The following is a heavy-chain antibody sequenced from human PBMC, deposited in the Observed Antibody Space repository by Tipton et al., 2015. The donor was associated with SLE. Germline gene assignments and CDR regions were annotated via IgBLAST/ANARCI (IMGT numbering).Heavy chain of an antibody. CDR3: AKGRPLMVQGVIVTRGYFDY. CDR2: IYYSGST. CDR1: GGSISSDNYY. V-gene: IGHV4-39*07. J-gene: IGHJ4*02. D-gene: IGHD3-10*01. Sequence: LRLSCTVSGGSISSDNYYWGWIRQPPGKGLEWIGTIYYSGSTYYNPSLNSRVTISVDTSKNQYSLKLSSVTAADTAVYYFAKGRPLMVQGVIVTRGYFDYWGQGTLVTVSS.